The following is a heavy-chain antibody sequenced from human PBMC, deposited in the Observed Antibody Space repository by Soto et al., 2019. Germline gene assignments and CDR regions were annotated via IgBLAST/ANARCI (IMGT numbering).Heavy chain of an antibody. J-gene: IGHJ4*02. CDR3: SRDCPCGLGYCTNGACFPNDF. CDR2: VRTYAYGETT. CDR1: GFTFGDYA. D-gene: IGHD2-8*01. Sequence: GGSLRLSCTTSGFTFGDYAMSWFRQTPGKGLEWVGFVRTYAYGETTEYAASVKGRFTVGRDNSRSTAYLHMSSLKTEDTGVYFCSRDCPCGLGYCTNGACFPNDFWGQGTLVTVSS. V-gene: IGHV3-49*03.